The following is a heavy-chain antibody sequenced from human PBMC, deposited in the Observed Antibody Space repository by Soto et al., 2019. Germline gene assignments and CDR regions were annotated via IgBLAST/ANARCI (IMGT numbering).Heavy chain of an antibody. Sequence: SVKVSCKASGGTFSSYAISWVRQAPGQGLEWMGGIIPIFGTANYAQKFQGRVTITADESTSTAYMELSSLRSEDTAVYYCARGAYYYDSSGPNDYWGQGTLVTVSS. CDR3: ARGAYYYDSSGPNDY. V-gene: IGHV1-69*13. J-gene: IGHJ4*02. D-gene: IGHD3-22*01. CDR2: IIPIFGTA. CDR1: GGTFSSYA.